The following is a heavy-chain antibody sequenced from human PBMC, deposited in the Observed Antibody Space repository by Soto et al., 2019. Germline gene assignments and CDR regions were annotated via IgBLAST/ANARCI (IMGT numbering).Heavy chain of an antibody. D-gene: IGHD6-13*01. CDR2: IFYSGST. CDR1: GGSISSYY. Sequence: LSLTCTVSGGSISSYYWSWIRQPPGKRLEWIGYIFYSGSTTYNPSLRSRVTISVDTSENQFALKLSSVTAADTAVYYCARGQGAAAGPDYWGQGTLVTVSS. V-gene: IGHV4-59*01. CDR3: ARGQGAAAGPDY. J-gene: IGHJ4*02.